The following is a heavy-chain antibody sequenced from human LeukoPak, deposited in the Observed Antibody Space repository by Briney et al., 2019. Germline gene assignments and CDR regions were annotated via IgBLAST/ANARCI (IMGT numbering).Heavy chain of an antibody. J-gene: IGHJ4*02. CDR3: AKGYRGNYDY. Sequence: TGGSLRLSCVASGLTFSSYAMTWIRQAPGKGREWVSSISDRGGSTYYAVSVKGRFTISRDNSKNTLYLQMNSLRAEDTAVYYCAKGYRGNYDYWGQGALVTVSS. D-gene: IGHD1-26*01. CDR1: GLTFSSYA. V-gene: IGHV3-23*01. CDR2: ISDRGGST.